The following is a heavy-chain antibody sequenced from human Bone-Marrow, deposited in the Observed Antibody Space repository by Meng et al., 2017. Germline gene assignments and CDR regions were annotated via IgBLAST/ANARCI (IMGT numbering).Heavy chain of an antibody. CDR2: INPNSGDT. CDR3: VRDENISLGKLFGDY. V-gene: IGHV1-2*06. CDR1: GYSSTAYY. J-gene: IGHJ4*02. Sequence: LVEYGAWVKEPGASRRVSCKPSGYSSTAYYIHCVRQAPGQGLEWLGHINPNSGDTLYAQKFQGRVSMTGDTSISTAYVELSSLRSDDTAVYYCVRDENISLGKLFGDYWGQGTMVTVSS. D-gene: IGHD2-21*01.